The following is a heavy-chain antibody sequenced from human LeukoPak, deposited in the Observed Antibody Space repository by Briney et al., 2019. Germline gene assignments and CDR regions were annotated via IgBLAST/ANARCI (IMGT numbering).Heavy chain of an antibody. CDR3: ARGRGVRGVIHDWFDP. J-gene: IGHJ5*02. D-gene: IGHD3-10*01. V-gene: IGHV1-18*01. Sequence: ASVKVSCKASGYTFNTYGITWVRQAPGQGLEWMGWISGYNGKTKYAQKLQDRVTMTTDTSTTTAYMELSSLRSEDTAVYYCARGRGVRGVIHDWFDPWGQGTLVTVSS. CDR2: ISGYNGKT. CDR1: GYTFNTYG.